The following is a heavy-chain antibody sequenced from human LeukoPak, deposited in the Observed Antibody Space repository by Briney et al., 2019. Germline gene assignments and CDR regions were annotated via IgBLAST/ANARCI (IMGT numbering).Heavy chain of an antibody. CDR3: AGKGSSGFVFDY. D-gene: IGHD6-6*01. Sequence: GGSLRLSCAASGFTFSSYTMNWVRQAPGKGLEWVSFISTSSSYIYYADSVKGRFTISRDNAKNSLYLQMNSLRAEDTAVYYCAGKGSSGFVFDYWGQGTLVTVSS. CDR2: ISTSSSYI. CDR1: GFTFSSYT. V-gene: IGHV3-21*01. J-gene: IGHJ4*02.